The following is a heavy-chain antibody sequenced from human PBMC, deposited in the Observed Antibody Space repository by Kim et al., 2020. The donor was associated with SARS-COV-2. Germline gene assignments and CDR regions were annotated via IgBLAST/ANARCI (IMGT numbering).Heavy chain of an antibody. Sequence: TYSDESVKGGINISRDNSKNPLYLQMNSLRAEDTAVYYCARGVINSYFDFWGQGTLVTVSS. CDR3: ARGVINSYFDF. CDR2: T. J-gene: IGHJ4*02. D-gene: IGHD3-10*01. V-gene: IGHV3-66*01.